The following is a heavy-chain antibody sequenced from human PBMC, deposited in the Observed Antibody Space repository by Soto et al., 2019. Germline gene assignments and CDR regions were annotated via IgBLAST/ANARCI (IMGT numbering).Heavy chain of an antibody. CDR1: GGTFGSQG. CDR2: FIAMLGTP. Sequence: ASVKVSCKASGGTFGSQGIAWVRQAPGQGLEWMGGFIAMLGTPTYAKKVQGRATISADESLTSSYLELRSLRSEDTGVYFCARGAMANFGYRGQGTVVPASS. D-gene: IGHD5-18*01. J-gene: IGHJ4*02. CDR3: ARGAMANFGY. V-gene: IGHV1-69*13.